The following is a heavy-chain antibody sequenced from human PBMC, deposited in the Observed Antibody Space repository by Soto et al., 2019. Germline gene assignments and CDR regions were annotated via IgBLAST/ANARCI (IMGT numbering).Heavy chain of an antibody. J-gene: IGHJ5*02. V-gene: IGHV4-34*01. CDR3: ARGASTERYFSPSGGAWFDP. Sequence: PSETLSLTCAVYGGSFSGDYWNWIRQSPGKGLEWIGEINHSGITNYNPSLKSRATIFVDTSKKQFTLQLTSVTAADTAVYYCARGASTERYFSPSGGAWFDPWGQGNLVTFSS. CDR2: INHSGIT. CDR1: GGSFSGDY. D-gene: IGHD3-9*01.